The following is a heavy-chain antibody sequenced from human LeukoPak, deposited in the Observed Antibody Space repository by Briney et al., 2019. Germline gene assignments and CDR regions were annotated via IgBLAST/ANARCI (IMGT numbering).Heavy chain of an antibody. Sequence: ASVKVSCKASGYTFTSYGISWLRQAPGQGLEWMGWISAYNGNTNYAQKPQDRVTMTTDTSTSTAYMELRSLRSDDTAVYYWARGVPDYYDSSGYDDAFDIWGQGTMVTVSS. D-gene: IGHD3-22*01. CDR2: ISAYNGNT. CDR1: GYTFTSYG. J-gene: IGHJ3*02. V-gene: IGHV1-18*01. CDR3: ARGVPDYYDSSGYDDAFDI.